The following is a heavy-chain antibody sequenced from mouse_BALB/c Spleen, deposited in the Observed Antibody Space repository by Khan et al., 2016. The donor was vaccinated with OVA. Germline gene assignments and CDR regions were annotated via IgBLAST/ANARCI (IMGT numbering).Heavy chain of an antibody. J-gene: IGHJ2*01. CDR3: ARQPGYYGSRSYFDY. CDR2: ISSGGSYT. CDR1: GFTFSSYA. D-gene: IGHD1-1*01. Sequence: EVELVESGGDLVKPGGSLKLSCAASGFTFSSYAMSWVRQTPDKRLEWVATISSGGSYTYYPDSVKGRFTISRDNAKNTLYLQMSSLKSEDTAVYYCARQPGYYGSRSYFDYWGQGTTLTVSS. V-gene: IGHV5-6*01.